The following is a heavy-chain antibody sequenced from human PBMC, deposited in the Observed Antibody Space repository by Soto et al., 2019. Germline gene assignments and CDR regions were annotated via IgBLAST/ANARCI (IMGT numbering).Heavy chain of an antibody. CDR2: ISSSGSTI. CDR1: GFTFSSYE. V-gene: IGHV3-48*03. CDR3: ARVEGRWLQFTWYFDL. J-gene: IGHJ2*01. D-gene: IGHD5-12*01. Sequence: EVQLVESGGGLVQPGGSLRLSCAASGFTFSSYEMNWVRQAPGKGLEWVSYISSSGSTIYYADSVKGRFTISRDNAKNSLYLEMNSLRAEDTAVYYCARVEGRWLQFTWYFDLWGRGTLVTVSS.